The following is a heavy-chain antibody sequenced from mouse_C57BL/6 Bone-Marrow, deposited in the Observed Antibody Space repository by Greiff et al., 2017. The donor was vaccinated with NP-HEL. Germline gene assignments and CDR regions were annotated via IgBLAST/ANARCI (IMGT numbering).Heavy chain of an antibody. CDR2: IDPSDSYT. CDR1: GYTFTSYW. D-gene: IGHD1-1*01. J-gene: IGHJ3*01. Sequence: QVQLQQPGAELVKPGASVKLSCKASGYTFTSYWMQWVKQRPGQGLEWIGEIDPSDSYTNYNQKFKGKATLTVDTSSSTAYMQLSSLTSEDSAVYYCARSDYYYGSSYEGFAYWGQGTLVTVSA. V-gene: IGHV1-50*01. CDR3: ARSDYYYGSSYEGFAY.